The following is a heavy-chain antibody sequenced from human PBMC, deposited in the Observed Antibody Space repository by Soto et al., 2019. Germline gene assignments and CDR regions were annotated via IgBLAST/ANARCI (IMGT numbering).Heavy chain of an antibody. V-gene: IGHV3-23*01. D-gene: IGHD3-22*01. J-gene: IGHJ3*02. CDR3: AKVDGSSGYPFDAFDI. CDR1: GFTFSSYA. CDR2: ISGSGGST. Sequence: PGGSLRLSCAASGFTFSSYAMSWVRQAPGKGLEWASAISGSGGSTYYADSVKGRFTISRDNSKNTLYLQMNSLRAEDTAVYYCAKVDGSSGYPFDAFDIWGQGTMVTVSS.